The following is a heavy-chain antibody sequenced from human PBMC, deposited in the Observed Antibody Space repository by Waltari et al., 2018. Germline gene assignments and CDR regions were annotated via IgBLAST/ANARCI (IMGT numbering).Heavy chain of an antibody. CDR1: GFTASPNY. V-gene: IGHV3-53*02. Sequence: EVQLVETGGALIQTGGSLRLSCAASGFTASPNYMGWVRLATGQGPEWVASITPNDDTFYSDSVRGRFNILRDTSKNTLHVQMSFLRAEDTAVYYCVTLKPPGHYFYMDVWGKGTTVNVSS. CDR3: VTLKPPGHYFYMDV. J-gene: IGHJ6*03. D-gene: IGHD2-8*02. CDR2: ITPNDDT.